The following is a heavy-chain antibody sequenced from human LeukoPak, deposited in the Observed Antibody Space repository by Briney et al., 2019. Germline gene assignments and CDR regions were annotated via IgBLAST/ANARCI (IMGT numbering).Heavy chain of an antibody. Sequence: GGSLRLSCAASGFTFSSYAMSWVRQAPGKGLEWVSAISGSGGSTYYADSVKGRFTISRDNSKNTLYLQMNSLRAEGTAVYYCAKDRLVVVAATPAYYYYMDVWGKGTTVTVSS. J-gene: IGHJ6*03. CDR2: ISGSGGST. CDR3: AKDRLVVVAATPAYYYYMDV. D-gene: IGHD2-15*01. CDR1: GFTFSSYA. V-gene: IGHV3-23*01.